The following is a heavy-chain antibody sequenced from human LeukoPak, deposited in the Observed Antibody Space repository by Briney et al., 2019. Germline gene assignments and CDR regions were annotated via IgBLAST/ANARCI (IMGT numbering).Heavy chain of an antibody. Sequence: GGSLRLSCAASGFTFDDYAMHWVRQAPGKGLEWVSGISWNSGSIGYADSVKGRFTISRDNAKNSLYLQMNSLRAEDTALYYCAKDNTSSWYGDWFDSWGQGTLVTVSS. J-gene: IGHJ5*01. V-gene: IGHV3-9*01. D-gene: IGHD6-13*01. CDR1: GFTFDDYA. CDR3: AKDNTSSWYGDWFDS. CDR2: ISWNSGSI.